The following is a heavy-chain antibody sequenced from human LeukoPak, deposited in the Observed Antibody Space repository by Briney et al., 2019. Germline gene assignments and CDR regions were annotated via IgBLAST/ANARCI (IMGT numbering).Heavy chain of an antibody. CDR1: GYTFTSYY. D-gene: IGHD3-22*01. CDR2: INPSGGST. J-gene: IGHJ4*02. CDR3: ARGGYYYDSSGYNDY. Sequence: ASVKVSCKASGYTFTSYYMHWVRQAPGQGLEWMGIINPSGGSTSYAQKFQGRVTITRNTSISTAYMELSSLRSEDTAVYYCARGGYYYDSSGYNDYWGQGTLVTVSS. V-gene: IGHV1-46*01.